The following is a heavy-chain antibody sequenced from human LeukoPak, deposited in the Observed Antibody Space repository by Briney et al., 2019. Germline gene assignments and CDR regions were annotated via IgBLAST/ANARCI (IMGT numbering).Heavy chain of an antibody. J-gene: IGHJ4*02. CDR3: ARQGRGSGTYYFDY. CDR1: GGSISSNSDY. V-gene: IGHV4-39*01. CDR2: VFYTGSS. Sequence: SETLSLTCNVSGGSISSNSDYWAWIRQPPGKGLEWIGSVFYTGSSYYSPSFKTPVTISVDTSKNQFSLKLHSVTATDTAVYYCARQGRGSGTYYFDYWGQGTLVTVSS. D-gene: IGHD3-16*01.